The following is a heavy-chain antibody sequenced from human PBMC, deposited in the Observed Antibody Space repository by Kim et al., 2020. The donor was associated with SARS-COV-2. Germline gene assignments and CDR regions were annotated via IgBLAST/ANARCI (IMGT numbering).Heavy chain of an antibody. D-gene: IGHD5-12*01. J-gene: IGHJ4*02. CDR3: TIVFLRGYTGYVGY. Sequence: GGSLRLSCAASGFTFSDAWMTWVRQAPGKGLEWVGRLKIKAGGGTTDYAAPVKGRFTISRDDSKNTLYLQMNSLRSEDTAVYYCTIVFLRGYTGYVGYWGQGTLVTVSS. V-gene: IGHV3-15*01. CDR1: GFTFSDAW. CDR2: LKIKAGGGTT.